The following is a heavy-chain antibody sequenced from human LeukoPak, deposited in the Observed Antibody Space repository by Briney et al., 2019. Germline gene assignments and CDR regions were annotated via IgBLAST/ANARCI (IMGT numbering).Heavy chain of an antibody. J-gene: IGHJ4*02. Sequence: ASVKVSCKASGYSFTTYYMHWVRQTPGQGLAWMGILNPSGGYTNYAQKFQGRVTMTRDTSTNTVYMELSSLRSEDTAVYYCASATDIAMYLLDYWGQGTLVTVSS. CDR2: LNPSGGYT. V-gene: IGHV1-46*01. D-gene: IGHD5-18*01. CDR1: GYSFTTYY. CDR3: ASATDIAMYLLDY.